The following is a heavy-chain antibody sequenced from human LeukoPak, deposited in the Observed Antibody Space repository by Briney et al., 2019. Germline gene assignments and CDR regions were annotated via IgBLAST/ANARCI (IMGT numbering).Heavy chain of an antibody. J-gene: IGHJ4*02. CDR2: ISWNSGSI. D-gene: IGHD1-1*01. CDR3: AIATTGRGAFGS. V-gene: IGHV3-9*01. CDR1: GFTFDDYA. Sequence: GGPLRLSCAASGFTFDDYAMHWVRQAPGKGLEWVSGISWNSGSIGYADSVKGRFTISRDNSKNSLSLQMNSLTAEDTAIYYCAIATTGRGAFGSWGQGTLVSVSS.